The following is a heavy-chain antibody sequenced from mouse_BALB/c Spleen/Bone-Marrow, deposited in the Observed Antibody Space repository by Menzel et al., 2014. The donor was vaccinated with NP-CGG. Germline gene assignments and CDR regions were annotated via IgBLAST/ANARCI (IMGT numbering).Heavy chain of an antibody. V-gene: IGHV5-12*02. CDR3: ARPLYDGYYVAY. CDR2: ISNGGGST. Sequence: EVQLVESGGGLVQPGGSLKLSCATSGFTFSDYYMYWVRQTPEKRLEWVAYISNGGGSTYYPDTVKGRFTISRDNAKNTLYLQMSRLKSEDTAMYYCARPLYDGYYVAYWGQGTLFTVSA. J-gene: IGHJ3*01. D-gene: IGHD2-3*01. CDR1: GFTFSDYY.